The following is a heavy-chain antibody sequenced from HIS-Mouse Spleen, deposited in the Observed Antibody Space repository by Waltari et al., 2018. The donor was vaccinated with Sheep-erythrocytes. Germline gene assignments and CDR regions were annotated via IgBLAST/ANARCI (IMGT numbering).Heavy chain of an antibody. CDR3: ARRYYDFWSGYYDAFDI. CDR1: GYNFTRSD. Sequence: QVQLVPSGAEVKKPGASVKVSSKASGYNFTRSDSNCVRQATGQGLEWMGWMNPSSGNTGFAQRFQGRVTMTRNTSISTAYMELSSLRSEDTAVYYCARRYYDFWSGYYDAFDIWGQGTVVTVSS. CDR2: MNPSSGNT. D-gene: IGHD3-3*01. J-gene: IGHJ3*02. V-gene: IGHV1-8*01.